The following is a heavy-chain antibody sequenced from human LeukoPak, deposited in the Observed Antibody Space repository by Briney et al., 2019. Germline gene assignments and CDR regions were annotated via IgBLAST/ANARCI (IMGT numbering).Heavy chain of an antibody. D-gene: IGHD2-21*01. CDR3: AKGDGYAPYNYGMDV. CDR2: ISWNGDRI. J-gene: IGHJ6*02. Sequence: PGRSLRLSCAASGFTFDDYVMHWVRHAPGKGLEWVSGISWNGDRIGYADSVKGRFTISRDNAKNSLYLQMNSLRAEDTALYYCAKGDGYAPYNYGMDVWGQGTTVTVSS. CDR1: GFTFDDYV. V-gene: IGHV3-9*01.